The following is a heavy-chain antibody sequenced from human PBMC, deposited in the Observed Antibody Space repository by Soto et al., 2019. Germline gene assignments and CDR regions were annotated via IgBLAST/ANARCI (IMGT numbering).Heavy chain of an antibody. CDR1: GDSISAYS. CDR3: AREGNLGRWLQPLDF. V-gene: IGHV4-59*01. Sequence: QVQLQVSGPGLVKPSETLSLTCTVSGDSISAYSWSWVRQPPGKGLEWIGNIHYNGNTKYNPSLKSRVTMSLDTSQIQFSLRLISVTAADTAKYFCAREGNLGRWLQPLDFWGQGTLVTVSS. CDR2: IHYNGNT. D-gene: IGHD5-12*01. J-gene: IGHJ4*02.